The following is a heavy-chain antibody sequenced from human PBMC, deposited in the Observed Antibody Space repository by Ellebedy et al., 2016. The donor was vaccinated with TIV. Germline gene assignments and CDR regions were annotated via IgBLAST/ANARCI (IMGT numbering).Heavy chain of an antibody. Sequence: PGGSLRLSCAASGFTFSSYAMSWVRQAPGKGLEWISAISGSGGSTYYADSVKGRFTISRDNAKNSLYLQMNSLRAEDTAVYYCAREIMVRGVIFIGYYYYGMDVWGQGTTVTVSS. V-gene: IGHV3-23*01. CDR2: ISGSGGST. CDR1: GFTFSSYA. J-gene: IGHJ6*02. CDR3: AREIMVRGVIFIGYYYYGMDV. D-gene: IGHD3-10*01.